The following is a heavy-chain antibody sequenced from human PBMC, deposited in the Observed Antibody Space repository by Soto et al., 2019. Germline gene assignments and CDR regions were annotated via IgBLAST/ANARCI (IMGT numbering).Heavy chain of an antibody. CDR1: GDSVSGNSAA. CDR2: TYYRSKWYN. Sequence: SQTLSLTCAISGDSVSGNSAAWNWIRQPPSRGLEWLGRTYYRSKWYNDYAVSVKSRITINPDTSKNQFSLQLNSVTPEDTAVYYCATQHSSSWYGNAFDIWGQGXMVTV. J-gene: IGHJ3*02. CDR3: ATQHSSSWYGNAFDI. D-gene: IGHD6-13*01. V-gene: IGHV6-1*01.